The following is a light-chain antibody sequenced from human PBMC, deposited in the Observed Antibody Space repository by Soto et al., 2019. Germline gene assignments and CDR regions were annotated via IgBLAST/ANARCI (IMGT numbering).Light chain of an antibody. CDR1: SSDVGSYNL. J-gene: IGLJ1*01. CDR2: EGT. Sequence: QSALTQPASVSGSPGQSITISCTGTSSDVGSYNLVSWYQQHPDRAPKLMVYEGTKRPSGVSIRFSGSKSGNTASLTISGLQAEDEADYYCCSYAGRSIYVFGTGTKGTVL. V-gene: IGLV2-23*01. CDR3: CSYAGRSIYV.